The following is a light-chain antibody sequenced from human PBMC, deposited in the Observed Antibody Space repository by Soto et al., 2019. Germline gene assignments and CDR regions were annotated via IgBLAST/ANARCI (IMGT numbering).Light chain of an antibody. V-gene: IGKV1-5*01. Sequence: DIQMTQSPSTLSASVGDRLTITCRASQSISSWVAWYQQKPGKPPKLLIYDASSLESGVPSRFGGAGSGTEFTLTISSLQPDDFATYYCQQYNTYSRTFGQGTKV. CDR2: DAS. CDR3: QQYNTYSRT. J-gene: IGKJ1*01. CDR1: QSISSW.